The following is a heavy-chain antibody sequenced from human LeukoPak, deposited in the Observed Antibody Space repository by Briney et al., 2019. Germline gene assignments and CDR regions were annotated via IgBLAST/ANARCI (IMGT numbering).Heavy chain of an antibody. CDR2: VDPEDGVT. D-gene: IGHD4-17*01. Sequence: ASVKVSCKVSGYSFIDYYIHWVQQAPGKGLEWVGLVDPEDGVTIYAEKFQGRVTMIADTPTDTAYMELSSLKSEATAVYYCAKGNGDYGNWFDPWGQGTPVTVSS. CDR3: AKGNGDYGNWFDP. V-gene: IGHV1-69-2*01. CDR1: GYSFIDYY. J-gene: IGHJ5*02.